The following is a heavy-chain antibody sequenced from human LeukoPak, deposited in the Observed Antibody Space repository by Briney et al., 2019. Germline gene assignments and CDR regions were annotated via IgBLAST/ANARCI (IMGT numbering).Heavy chain of an antibody. CDR2: IYSGGST. D-gene: IGHD3-10*01. J-gene: IGHJ4*02. Sequence: GGSLRLSCAASGFTVSSNYMSWVREAPGEGLGWVSVIYSGGSTYYADSVKGRFTISRDNSKNTLYLQMNSLRAEDTAVYYCARQGVSITMVRGPYYFDYWGQGTLVTVSS. CDR3: ARQGVSITMVRGPYYFDY. V-gene: IGHV3-53*01. CDR1: GFTVSSNY.